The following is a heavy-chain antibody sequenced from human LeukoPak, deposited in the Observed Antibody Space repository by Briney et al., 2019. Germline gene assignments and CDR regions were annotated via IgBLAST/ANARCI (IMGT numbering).Heavy chain of an antibody. CDR3: ARVATVTRDAFDI. CDR2: IWYDGGNK. J-gene: IGHJ3*02. CDR1: GFTFSSYG. V-gene: IGHV3-33*01. Sequence: GGSLRLSCAASGFTFSSYGMHWVRQAPGKGLEWVAVIWYDGGNKYYADSVKGRFTTSRDNSKNTRYLQMSSLRAEDTAVYYCARVATVTRDAFDIWGQGTMVTVSS. D-gene: IGHD4-17*01.